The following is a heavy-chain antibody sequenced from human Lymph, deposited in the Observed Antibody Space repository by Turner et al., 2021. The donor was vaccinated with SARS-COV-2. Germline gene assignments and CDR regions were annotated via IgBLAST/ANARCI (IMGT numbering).Heavy chain of an antibody. CDR2: IFYRWRT. Sequence: QVQMQESGPRLVKPLETLSLTCTVSGVSMNNDYWSWIRQPPGKRLDWLGFIFYRWRTNYNPSLKSRVTISVDTSENQFSLKLTSVTAADTVIYDCARQTVNNWVDPGGQGTLVTVSS. D-gene: IGHD2-21*02. CDR1: GVSMNNDY. J-gene: IGHJ5*02. V-gene: IGHV4-59*01. CDR3: ARQTVNNWVDP.